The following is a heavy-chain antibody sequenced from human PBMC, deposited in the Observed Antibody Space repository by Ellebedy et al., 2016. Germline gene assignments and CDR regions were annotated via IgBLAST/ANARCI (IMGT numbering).Heavy chain of an antibody. CDR2: INHSGST. Sequence: GSLRLSCAVYGGSFSGYYWSRIRQPPGKGLEWIGEINHSGSTNYNPSLKSRVTISVDTSKNQFSLKLSSVTAADTAVYYCARLTGTTRDGWYFDLWGRGTLVTVSS. D-gene: IGHD1-7*01. CDR1: GGSFSGYY. CDR3: ARLTGTTRDGWYFDL. J-gene: IGHJ2*01. V-gene: IGHV4-34*01.